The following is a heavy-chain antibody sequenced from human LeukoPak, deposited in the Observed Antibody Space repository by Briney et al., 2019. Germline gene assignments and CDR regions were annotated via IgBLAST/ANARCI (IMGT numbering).Heavy chain of an antibody. CDR2: ISGSGGST. J-gene: IGHJ5*02. CDR1: GFXFSSYA. Sequence: GGSLRLSCAASGFXFSSYAISWVRQAPGKGLEWVSAISGSGGSTYYADSVKGRFTISRDNSKNTLYLQMNSLRAEDTAVYYCAKDPLLGYYDSSGYYNSWGQGTLVTVSS. D-gene: IGHD3-22*01. CDR3: AKDPLLGYYDSSGYYNS. V-gene: IGHV3-23*01.